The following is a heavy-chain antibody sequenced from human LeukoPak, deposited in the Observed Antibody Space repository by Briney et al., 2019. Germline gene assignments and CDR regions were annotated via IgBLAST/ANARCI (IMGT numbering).Heavy chain of an antibody. Sequence: SETLSLTCAVYGGSFSGYYWSWIRQPPGKGLEWIGEINHSGSTNYNPSLKSRVTTSVDTSKNQFSLKLSSVTAADTAVYYCARAPHYYGSRFDPWGQGTLVTVSS. D-gene: IGHD3-10*01. V-gene: IGHV4-34*01. CDR3: ARAPHYYGSRFDP. CDR2: INHSGST. J-gene: IGHJ5*02. CDR1: GGSFSGYY.